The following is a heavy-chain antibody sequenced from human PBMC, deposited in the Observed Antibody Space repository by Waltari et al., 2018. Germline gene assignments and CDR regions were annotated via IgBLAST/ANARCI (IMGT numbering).Heavy chain of an antibody. CDR3: AREPLGGSYLEYFDY. CDR2: IYYSGST. D-gene: IGHD3-10*01. J-gene: IGHJ4*02. V-gene: IGHV4-39*07. CDR1: GGSISSSSYY. Sequence: QLQLQESGPGLVKPSETLSLTCTVSGGSISSSSYYWGWIRQPPGKGLEWIGSIYYSGSTYYTPSLKSRFTISVDTSKNQFFLKLSSVTAADTSVYYCAREPLGGSYLEYFDYLCQGTLVTVSS.